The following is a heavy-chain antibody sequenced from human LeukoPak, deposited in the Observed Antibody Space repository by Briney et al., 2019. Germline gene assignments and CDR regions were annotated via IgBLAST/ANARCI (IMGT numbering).Heavy chain of an antibody. Sequence: SETLSLTCAVDSRSFSSYYWSWIRQPPGKGLEWIGSIYYSGSTYYNPSLKSRVTISVDTSKNQFSLKLNSVTAADTAVYYCARQLGYSYGYIWGQGTLVTVSS. J-gene: IGHJ4*02. CDR2: IYYSGST. CDR1: SRSFSSYY. CDR3: ARQLGYSYGYI. V-gene: IGHV4-39*01. D-gene: IGHD5-18*01.